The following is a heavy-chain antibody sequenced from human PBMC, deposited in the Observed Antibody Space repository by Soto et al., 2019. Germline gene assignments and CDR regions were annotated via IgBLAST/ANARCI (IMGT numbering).Heavy chain of an antibody. D-gene: IGHD3-10*01. J-gene: IGHJ4*02. V-gene: IGHV3-23*01. CDR3: AKSYCSGSQISGLDY. CDR1: GFTFSSYA. CDR2: ISGSGGST. Sequence: GGSLRLSCAASGFTFSSYAMSWVRQAPGKGLEWVSAISGSGGSTYYADSVKGRFTISRDNSKNTLYLQMNSLRAEDTAVYYCAKSYCSGSQISGLDYWGQGTLVTVSS.